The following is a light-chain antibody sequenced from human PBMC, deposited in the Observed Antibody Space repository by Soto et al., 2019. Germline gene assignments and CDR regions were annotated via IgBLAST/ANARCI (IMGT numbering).Light chain of an antibody. J-gene: IGKJ1*01. CDR1: QNIYSN. V-gene: IGKV3-15*01. Sequence: EIVMTQSPATLSVSPGERATLSCRASQNIYSNVAWYQQRPGQAPRLLIYRASTRATGIPARFSGSGSGTEFTLTISSLQSEDFAVYYCQQYNNWPRTFGQGTKVDI. CDR3: QQYNNWPRT. CDR2: RAS.